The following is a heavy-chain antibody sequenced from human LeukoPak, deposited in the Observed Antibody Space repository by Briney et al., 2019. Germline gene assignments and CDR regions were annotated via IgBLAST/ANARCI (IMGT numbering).Heavy chain of an antibody. Sequence: PSETLSLTCTVSGGSISNYYWSWIRQPPGKGLEWIAYIYYSGSTNYNPSLKSRVTISVDTSKNQISLNLTSVTTADTAVYYCARMPDILTGLDPWGQGTLVTVSS. V-gene: IGHV4-59*01. CDR2: IYYSGST. CDR1: GGSISNYY. J-gene: IGHJ5*02. D-gene: IGHD3-9*01. CDR3: ARMPDILTGLDP.